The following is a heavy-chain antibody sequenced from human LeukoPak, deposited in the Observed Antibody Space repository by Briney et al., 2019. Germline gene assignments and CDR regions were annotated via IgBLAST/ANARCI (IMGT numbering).Heavy chain of an antibody. D-gene: IGHD2-2*01. V-gene: IGHV3-7*01. CDR2: IKQDGSEK. J-gene: IGHJ4*02. Sequence: GGSLRLSCAASGFTFSRYWMSWVRQAPGKGLEWVSNIKQDGSEKYYVDSVKGRFTISRDNAKNTLFLQMNSLRAEDTAVYYCARVRCSSNSCFPDYWGQGTLVTVSS. CDR1: GFTFSRYW. CDR3: ARVRCSSNSCFPDY.